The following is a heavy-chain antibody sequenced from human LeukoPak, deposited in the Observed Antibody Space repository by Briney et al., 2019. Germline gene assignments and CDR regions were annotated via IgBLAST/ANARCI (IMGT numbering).Heavy chain of an antibody. J-gene: IGHJ3*02. D-gene: IGHD6-13*01. V-gene: IGHV1-46*01. CDR1: GYTFTSYY. CDR2: INPSGGST. CDR3: AREAAGPEGAFDI. Sequence: ASVKVSCKASGYTFTSYYMHWVRQPPGQGLEWMGIINPSGGSTSYAQKFQGRVTMTRDMSTSTVYMELSSLRSEDTAVYYCAREAAGPEGAFDIWGQGTMVTVSS.